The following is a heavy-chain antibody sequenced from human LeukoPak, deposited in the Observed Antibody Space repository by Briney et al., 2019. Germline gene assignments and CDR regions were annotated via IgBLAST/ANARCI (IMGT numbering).Heavy chain of an antibody. CDR2: ISSRSITI. V-gene: IGHV3-48*03. Sequence: PGGSLRLSCAASGFTYISYELYWVRQAPGKGMEWISYISSRSITIKYADSVRGRFTISRDDARESLYLQMNTLRAEDTAIYYCGASRLYVAAFDIWGQGTLVTVSS. CDR3: GASRLYVAAFDI. D-gene: IGHD3-16*01. CDR1: GFTYISYE. J-gene: IGHJ3*02.